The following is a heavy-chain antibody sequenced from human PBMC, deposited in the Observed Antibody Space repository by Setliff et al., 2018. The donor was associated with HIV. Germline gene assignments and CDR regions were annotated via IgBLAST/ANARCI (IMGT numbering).Heavy chain of an antibody. CDR3: ARESARWGVLDAFDI. CDR1: GYTFTSYA. CDR2: INAGNGNT. Sequence: GASVKVSCKASGYTFTSYAMHWVRQAPGQRLEWMGWINAGNGNTKYSQKFQGRVTITRDTSASTAYMELSSLRSEDTAVYYCARESARWGVLDAFDIWGQGTMVTVSS. V-gene: IGHV1-3*01. D-gene: IGHD3-10*01. J-gene: IGHJ3*02.